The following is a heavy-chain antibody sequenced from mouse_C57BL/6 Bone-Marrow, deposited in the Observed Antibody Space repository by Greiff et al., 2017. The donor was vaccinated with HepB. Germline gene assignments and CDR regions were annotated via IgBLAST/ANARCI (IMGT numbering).Heavy chain of an antibody. CDR3: ARRREPLTTGVDYFDY. CDR1: GYTFTGYW. CDR2: ILPGSGST. V-gene: IGHV1-9*01. J-gene: IGHJ2*01. Sequence: VQLQQSGAELMKPGASVKLSCKATGYTFTGYWIEWVKQRPGHGLEWIGEILPGSGSTNYNEKFKGKATFTADTSSNTAYMQLSSLTTEDSAIYYCARRREPLTTGVDYFDYWGQGTTLTVSS. D-gene: IGHD1-1*01.